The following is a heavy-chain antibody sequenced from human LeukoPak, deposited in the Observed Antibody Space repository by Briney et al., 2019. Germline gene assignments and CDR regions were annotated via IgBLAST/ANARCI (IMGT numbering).Heavy chain of an antibody. CDR1: GFTFSSYS. V-gene: IGHV3-21*01. CDR3: ARDASPLPSAAGTFQH. CDR2: ISSSSSYI. Sequence: GGSLRLSCAASGFTFSSYSMNWVRQAPGKGLEWVSSISSSSSYIYYADSVKGRFTISRDNAKNSLYLQMNSLRAEDTAVYYCARDASPLPSAAGTFQHWGQGTLVTVSS. D-gene: IGHD6-13*01. J-gene: IGHJ1*01.